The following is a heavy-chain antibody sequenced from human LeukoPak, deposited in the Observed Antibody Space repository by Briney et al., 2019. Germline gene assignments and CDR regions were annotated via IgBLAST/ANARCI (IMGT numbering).Heavy chain of an antibody. CDR3: ARHYDSSGSTFDY. J-gene: IGHJ4*02. D-gene: IGHD3-22*01. CDR1: GYTFTNYG. Sequence: GASVKVSCKASGYTFTNYGISWVRQAPGQGLEWMGWISAYSGNTNYAQKLQGRVTMTTDTSTSTACMELRSLRSDDTAVYYCARHYDSSGSTFDYWGQGTLVTVSS. CDR2: ISAYSGNT. V-gene: IGHV1-18*01.